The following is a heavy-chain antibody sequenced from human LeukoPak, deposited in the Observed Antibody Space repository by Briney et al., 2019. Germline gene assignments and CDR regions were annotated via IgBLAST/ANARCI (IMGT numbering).Heavy chain of an antibody. CDR2: INWNGGST. CDR1: GFTFDDYV. V-gene: IGHV3-20*04. Sequence: GGSLRLSCAASGFTFDDYVMSWVRQAPGKGLEWVPGINWNGGSTGYADSVKGRFTISRDSAKNSLYLQMNSLRAEDTALYYCARVLRYSGSYCDYWGQGTLVTVSS. CDR3: ARVLRYSGSYCDY. D-gene: IGHD1-26*01. J-gene: IGHJ4*02.